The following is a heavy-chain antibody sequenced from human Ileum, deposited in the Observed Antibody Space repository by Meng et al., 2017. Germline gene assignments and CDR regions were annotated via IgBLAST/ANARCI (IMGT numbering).Heavy chain of an antibody. CDR1: GGTFSSYA. D-gene: IGHD2-21*02. V-gene: IGHV1-69*05. J-gene: IGHJ5*02. CDR3: ERAGIVVVTAMTS. CDR2: IIPIFGTA. Sequence: SVKVSCKASGGTFSSYAISWVRQAPGQGLEWRGGIIPIFGTANYAQKFQGRVTITTDESTSTAYMELSSLRSEDTAVYYCERAGIVVVTAMTSWGQGTLVTAPQ.